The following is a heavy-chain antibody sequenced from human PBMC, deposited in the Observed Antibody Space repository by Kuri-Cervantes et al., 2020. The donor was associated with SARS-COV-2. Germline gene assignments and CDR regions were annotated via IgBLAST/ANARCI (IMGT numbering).Heavy chain of an antibody. Sequence: SVKVSCKASGGTFSSYAISWVRQAPGQGLEGMGGIIPIFGTANYAQKFQGRVTITADESTSTAYMELSSLRSEDTAVYYCARAPEAAAGTFNYFDYWGQGTLVTVSS. V-gene: IGHV1-69*13. CDR1: GGTFSSYA. CDR3: ARAPEAAAGTFNYFDY. CDR2: IIPIFGTA. J-gene: IGHJ4*02. D-gene: IGHD6-13*01.